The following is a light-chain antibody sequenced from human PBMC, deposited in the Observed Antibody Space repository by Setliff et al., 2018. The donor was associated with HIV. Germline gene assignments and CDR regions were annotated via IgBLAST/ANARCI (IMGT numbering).Light chain of an antibody. CDR2: NND. CDR1: GSNIGRNS. CDR3: ATSDDSLSAVV. Sequence: QSVLTQPPSTSGTPGQKVTISCPGSGSNIGRNSVFWYQQLPGTAPKLLMYNNDQRPSGVPDRFSGSKSGTSASLAISDLRSGDEADYYCATSDDSLSAVVFGGGTKVTVL. J-gene: IGLJ2*01. V-gene: IGLV1-47*02.